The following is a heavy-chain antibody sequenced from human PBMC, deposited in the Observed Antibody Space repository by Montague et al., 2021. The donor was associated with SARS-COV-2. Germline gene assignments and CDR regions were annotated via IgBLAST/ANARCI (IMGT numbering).Heavy chain of an antibody. Sequence: SLRLSCAASGFTFSDYSMNWVRQVPGRGLEWVSYISPTSSSIYYTDSVKGRFTISRDNAKNSLFLQINSLRDEDTALYYCARLKENYYDRSGYYLFDSWGQGTLVTVSS. D-gene: IGHD3-22*01. CDR1: GFTFSDYS. J-gene: IGHJ4*02. CDR2: ISPTSSSI. CDR3: ARLKENYYDRSGYYLFDS. V-gene: IGHV3-48*02.